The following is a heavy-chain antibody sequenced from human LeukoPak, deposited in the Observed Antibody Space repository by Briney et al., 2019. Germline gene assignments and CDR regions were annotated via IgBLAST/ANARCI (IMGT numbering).Heavy chain of an antibody. CDR2: IYYSGST. CDR3: ARGPAYCGGDCYPDAFDI. J-gene: IGHJ3*02. Sequence: SETLSHTCTVSGGSISSGGYYWSWIRQHPGKGLEWIGYIYYSGSTYYNPSLKSRVTISVDTSKNQFSLKLSSVTAADTAVYYCARGPAYCGGDCYPDAFDIWGQGTMVTVSS. D-gene: IGHD2-21*02. CDR1: GGSISSGGYY. V-gene: IGHV4-31*03.